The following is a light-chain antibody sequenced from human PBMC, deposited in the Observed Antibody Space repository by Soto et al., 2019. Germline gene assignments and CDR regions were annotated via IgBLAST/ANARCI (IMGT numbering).Light chain of an antibody. V-gene: IGKV1-33*01. J-gene: IGKJ4*01. Sequence: DIHLTQSPSFLSASVGDRVTITCRASQGISSFLAWYQQKPGKAPNLLMYAASNLETGVPSRFSGSGSGTDFTFTISSLQPEDIATYYCQQYDNLPLTFGGGTKVDIK. CDR2: AAS. CDR1: QGISSF. CDR3: QQYDNLPLT.